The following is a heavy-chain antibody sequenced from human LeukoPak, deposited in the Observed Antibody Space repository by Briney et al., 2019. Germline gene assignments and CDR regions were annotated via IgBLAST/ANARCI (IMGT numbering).Heavy chain of an antibody. CDR2: IYYSGST. D-gene: IGHD4/OR15-4a*01. J-gene: IGHJ3*02. CDR1: GGSISSGGYY. V-gene: IGHV4-31*03. Sequence: SENLSLTCTVSGGSISSGGYYWTWIRQHPGKGLEWIGYIYYSGSTYYNPSLKSRVTISLDTSKRQFSLKLTSVTAADTAVYYCAREDGTVVDAFDIWGQGTMVTVSS. CDR3: AREDGTVVDAFDI.